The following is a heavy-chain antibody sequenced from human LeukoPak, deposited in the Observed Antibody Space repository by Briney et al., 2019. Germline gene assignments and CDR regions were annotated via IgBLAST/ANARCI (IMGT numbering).Heavy chain of an antibody. D-gene: IGHD6-13*01. CDR1: GGSISSSSYY. CDR3: ARPNPAAGTSLSFDY. CDR2: IYYSGST. Sequence: SETLSLTCTVSGGSISSSSYYWGWIRQPPGKGLEWIGSIYYSGSTYYNPSLKSRVTISVDTSKNQFSLKLSSVTAADTAVYYCARPNPAAGTSLSFDYWGQGTLVTVSS. V-gene: IGHV4-39*01. J-gene: IGHJ4*02.